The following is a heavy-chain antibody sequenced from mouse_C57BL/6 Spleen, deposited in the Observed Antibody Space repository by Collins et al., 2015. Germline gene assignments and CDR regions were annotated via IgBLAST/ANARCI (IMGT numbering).Heavy chain of an antibody. CDR2: ISSGGSYT. CDR1: GFTFSSYA. CDR3: AKETDDYVFAY. Sequence: EVQLVESGGGLVKPGGSLKLSCAASGFTFSSYAMSWVRQSPEKRLEWVAEISSGGSYTYYPDTVTGRFTISRDNAKNTLYLEMSSLRSEDTAMYYCAKETDDYVFAYWGQGTLVTVSA. V-gene: IGHV5-9-4*01. D-gene: IGHD2-4*01. J-gene: IGHJ3*01.